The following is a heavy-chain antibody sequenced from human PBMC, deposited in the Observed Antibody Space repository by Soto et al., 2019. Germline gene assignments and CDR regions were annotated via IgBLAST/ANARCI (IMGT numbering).Heavy chain of an antibody. V-gene: IGHV1-3*04. J-gene: IGHJ4*02. Sequence: QVQLVQSGAEVKKPGASVKVSCKASGYTFISYTMHWVRQAPGQRLEWMGWINTDNGNTKYSQKFQGRVTISMDTSASTAYMELSSLRSEDTAVYHCARGRGGSGTYSLEYFDYWGQGTLVSVSS. CDR1: GYTFISYT. CDR3: ARGRGGSGTYSLEYFDY. CDR2: INTDNGNT. D-gene: IGHD3-10*01.